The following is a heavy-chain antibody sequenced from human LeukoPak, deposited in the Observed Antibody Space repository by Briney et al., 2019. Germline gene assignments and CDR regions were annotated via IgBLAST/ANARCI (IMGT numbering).Heavy chain of an antibody. V-gene: IGHV4-59*01. CDR3: ARDVPRGTGYMDV. D-gene: IGHD3-10*01. Sequence: PSETLSLTCTVSGGSIKNYYWTWIRQPPGKRLEWIGYIYYSGSTGSNPSLKSRVTISVDTSKNQFSLRLKYVTAADTAVYYCARDVPRGTGYMDVWGKGTTVTVSS. J-gene: IGHJ6*03. CDR1: GGSIKNYY. CDR2: IYYSGST.